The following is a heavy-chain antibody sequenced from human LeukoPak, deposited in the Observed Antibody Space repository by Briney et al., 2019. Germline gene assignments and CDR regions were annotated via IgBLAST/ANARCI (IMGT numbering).Heavy chain of an antibody. CDR2: INHSGST. D-gene: IGHD6-6*01. V-gene: IGHV4-34*01. CDR1: GGSFSGYY. CDR3: ARGRGTAARIDY. J-gene: IGHJ4*02. Sequence: SETLSLTCAVYGGSFSGYYWSWIRQPPGKGLERIGEINHSGSTNYNPSLKSRVTISVDTSKNQFSLKLSSVTAADTAVYYCARGRGTAARIDYWGQGTLVTVSS.